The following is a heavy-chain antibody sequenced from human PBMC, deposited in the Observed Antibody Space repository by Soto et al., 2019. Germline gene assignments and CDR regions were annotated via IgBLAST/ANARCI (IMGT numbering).Heavy chain of an antibody. Sequence: GGSLRLSCAASGFTFSNAWMSWVRQAPGKGLEWVDRIKSKTDGGTTDYAAPVKGRFTISRDDSKNTLYLQMNSLKTEDTAVYYCTTEIVVVVAATPAEDIWGQGTMVTVSS. V-gene: IGHV3-15*01. CDR1: GFTFSNAW. CDR3: TTEIVVVVAATPAEDI. D-gene: IGHD2-15*01. CDR2: IKSKTDGGTT. J-gene: IGHJ3*02.